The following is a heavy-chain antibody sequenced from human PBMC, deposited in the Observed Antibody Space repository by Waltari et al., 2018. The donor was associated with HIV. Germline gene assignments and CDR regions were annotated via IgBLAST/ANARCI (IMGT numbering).Heavy chain of an antibody. Sequence: QLQLQESGPGLVKPSETLSLTCTVSGGSINTNNYHWGWIRQPPGRGLEWIGTISYSGTTSYNTSLKSRVIVSVGKSKSHFSLRLSSVTAADTAIYYCARFVSTAVVVADVLDIWGQGTVVIVSS. CDR1: GGSINTNNYH. J-gene: IGHJ3*02. CDR3: ARFVSTAVVVADVLDI. V-gene: IGHV4-39*02. D-gene: IGHD3-22*01. CDR2: ISYSGTT.